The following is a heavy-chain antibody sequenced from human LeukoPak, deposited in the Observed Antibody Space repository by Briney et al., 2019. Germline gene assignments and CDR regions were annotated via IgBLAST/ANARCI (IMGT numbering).Heavy chain of an antibody. Sequence: ASVKVSCKASGYTFTSYGISWVRQAPGQGLEWMGWISAYNGNTNYAQKLQGRVTMTTDTSTSTAYMELRSLRSDDTAVYYCARAVGSPYSSSWTGGWFDPWGQGTLVTVSS. D-gene: IGHD6-13*01. CDR3: ARAVGSPYSSSWTGGWFDP. CDR2: ISAYNGNT. CDR1: GYTFTSYG. J-gene: IGHJ5*02. V-gene: IGHV1-18*01.